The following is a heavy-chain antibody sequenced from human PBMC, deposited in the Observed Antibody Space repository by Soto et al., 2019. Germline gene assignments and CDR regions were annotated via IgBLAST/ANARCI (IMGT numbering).Heavy chain of an antibody. D-gene: IGHD6-19*01. Sequence: QLQLQESGPGLVKPSETLSLTCSVSGGSISSSSYYWGWIRQPPGQGLEWIGSIYYSGSIYYNPSLKSRVTIAVDTSKNQFALKLSSVTAAETAVYYCARQSSGWYNWFDPWGQGTLVTVSS. CDR1: GGSISSSSYY. V-gene: IGHV4-39*01. CDR2: IYYSGSI. CDR3: ARQSSGWYNWFDP. J-gene: IGHJ5*02.